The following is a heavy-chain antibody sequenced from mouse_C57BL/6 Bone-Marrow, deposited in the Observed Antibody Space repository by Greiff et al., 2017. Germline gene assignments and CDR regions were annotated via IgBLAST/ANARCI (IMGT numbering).Heavy chain of an antibody. Sequence: VQLQQSGAELVRPGSSVKISCKTSGYTFTSYGINWVKQRPGQGLEWIGYIYLGNGYTAYNEKFKGKATLTSDTSSSTAYMQRSRLTSEDSSIYVCARTVDYWGQGTTLTVSS. V-gene: IGHV1-58*01. J-gene: IGHJ2*01. CDR2: IYLGNGYT. CDR1: GYTFTSYG. CDR3: ARTVDY.